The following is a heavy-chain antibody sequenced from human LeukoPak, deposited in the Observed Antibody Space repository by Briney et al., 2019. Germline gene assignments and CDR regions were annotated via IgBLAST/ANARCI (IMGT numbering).Heavy chain of an antibody. Sequence: GGSLRLSCAAPGLTFSSYAMSWVRQAPGKGLEWVSVIYSGGSTYYADSVKGRFTISRDNSKNTLYLQMNSLRAEDTAVYYCARYSSGWSEGYYFDYWGQGTLVTVSS. CDR2: IYSGGST. V-gene: IGHV3-53*01. D-gene: IGHD6-19*01. CDR3: ARYSSGWSEGYYFDY. J-gene: IGHJ4*02. CDR1: GLTFSSYA.